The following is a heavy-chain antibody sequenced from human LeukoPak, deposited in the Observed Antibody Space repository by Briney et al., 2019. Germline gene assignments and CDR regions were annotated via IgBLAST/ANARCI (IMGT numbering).Heavy chain of an antibody. CDR2: IYPGDSDT. V-gene: IGHV5-51*01. Sequence: GESLQISCKGSGYSFTSYWIGWVRQMPGKGLEWMGIIYPGDSDTRYSPSFQGQVTISADKSISTAYLQWSSLKASDTAMYYCARPIVRGARGHYYGMDVWGQGTTVTVSS. D-gene: IGHD3-10*01. CDR1: GYSFTSYW. J-gene: IGHJ6*02. CDR3: ARPIVRGARGHYYGMDV.